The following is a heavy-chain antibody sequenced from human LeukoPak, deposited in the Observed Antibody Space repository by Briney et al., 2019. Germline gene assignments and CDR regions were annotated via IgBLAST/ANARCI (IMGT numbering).Heavy chain of an antibody. J-gene: IGHJ3*02. D-gene: IGHD3-22*01. CDR3: ARGEIVVVIGDDAFDI. CDR2: IWYDGSNK. V-gene: IGHV3-33*08. Sequence: PGGSLRLSCAASGXTFSSYGVHWVRQAPGKGLEWVAVIWYDGSNKYYADSVKGRFTISRDNSKNTLYLQMNSLRAEDTAVYYCARGEIVVVIGDDAFDIWGQGTIVTVSS. CDR1: GXTFSSYG.